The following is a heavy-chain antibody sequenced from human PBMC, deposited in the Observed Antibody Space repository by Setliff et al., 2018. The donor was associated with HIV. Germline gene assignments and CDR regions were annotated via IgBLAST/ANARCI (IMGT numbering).Heavy chain of an antibody. V-gene: IGHV4-39*07. CDR2: VYHSGST. J-gene: IGHJ3*02. D-gene: IGHD3-22*01. CDR3: ARENYYDQKGAFDI. CDR1: GGSISGSSYY. Sequence: PSETLSLTCSVSGGSISGSSYYWGWIRQPPGKGLEWIGSVYHSGSTYYNPSLKSRVTISVDKSKNQFSVKLRSVTAADTAVYYCARENYYDQKGAFDIWGQGTMVTVSS.